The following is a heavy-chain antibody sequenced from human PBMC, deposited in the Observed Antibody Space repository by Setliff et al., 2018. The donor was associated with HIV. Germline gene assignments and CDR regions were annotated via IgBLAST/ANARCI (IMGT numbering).Heavy chain of an antibody. J-gene: IGHJ5*02. V-gene: IGHV4-4*07. D-gene: IGHD3-10*01. CDR2: IFRSGTT. CDR1: GGSFGDYH. CDR3: ARDRHYSGLGSYGP. Sequence: PSETLSLTCTLSGGSFGDYHWSWIRQPAGGGLEWIGRIFRSGTTDYKFSLKSRVTISIDTSRNQFSLRLTSVTAEDTAVYYCARDRHYSGLGSYGPWGPGTLVTVS.